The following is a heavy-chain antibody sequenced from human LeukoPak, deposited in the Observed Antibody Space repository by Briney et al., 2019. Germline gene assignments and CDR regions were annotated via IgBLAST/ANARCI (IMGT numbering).Heavy chain of an antibody. J-gene: IGHJ4*02. CDR3: ARLGSSWFVDY. D-gene: IGHD6-13*01. Sequence: SGTLSLTCAVYGGSFSGYYWSWIRQPPGKGLEWIGEINHSGSTNYNPSLKSRVNISVDTSKNQFSLKLSSVTAADTAVYYCARLGSSWFVDYWGQGTLVTVSS. CDR2: INHSGST. V-gene: IGHV4-34*01. CDR1: GGSFSGYY.